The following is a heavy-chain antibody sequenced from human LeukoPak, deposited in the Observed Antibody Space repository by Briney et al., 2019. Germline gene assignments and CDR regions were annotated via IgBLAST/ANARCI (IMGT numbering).Heavy chain of an antibody. CDR3: ARSGADIVVVPAAQNYYYYYMDV. D-gene: IGHD2-2*01. CDR1: GGTFSSYA. CDR2: IIPIFGTA. V-gene: IGHV1-69*05. Sequence: GASVKVSCKASGGTFSSYAISWVRQAPGQGLEWRGGIIPIFGTANYAQKFQGRVTITTDESTSTAYMELSSLRSEDTAVYYCARSGADIVVVPAAQNYYYYYMDVWGKGTTVTVSS. J-gene: IGHJ6*03.